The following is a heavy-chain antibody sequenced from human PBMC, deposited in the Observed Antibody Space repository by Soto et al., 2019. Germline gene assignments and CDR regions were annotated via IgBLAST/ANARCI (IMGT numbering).Heavy chain of an antibody. CDR2: IHYSGTI. J-gene: IGHJ4*02. V-gene: IGHV4-31*03. CDR3: ARARGAMLATSREYYFES. Sequence: SETLSLTCTVSGGSISNGGFYWSWIRQHPHPGKGLEWIGHIHYSGTIYFNPSLKSRVTISIDTSKNQFSLKLTSVTAADTAVYYCARARGAMLATSREYYFESWGQGTLVTVSS. D-gene: IGHD3-10*02. CDR1: GGSISNGGFY.